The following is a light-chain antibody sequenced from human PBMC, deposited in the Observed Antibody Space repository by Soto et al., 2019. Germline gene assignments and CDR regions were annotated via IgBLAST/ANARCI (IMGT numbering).Light chain of an antibody. CDR2: GAH. CDR3: QQYGSSVT. J-gene: IGKJ1*01. CDR1: QSIRSHY. Sequence: DTVFTQSPWTLSLSPGERATLPCRASQSIRSHYLAWYQQKPGQAPRLLISGAHNRAPGIPDRFSGSESGTDFTLRISRLEPEDFAVYYCQQYGSSVTFGQGTKVDI. V-gene: IGKV3-20*01.